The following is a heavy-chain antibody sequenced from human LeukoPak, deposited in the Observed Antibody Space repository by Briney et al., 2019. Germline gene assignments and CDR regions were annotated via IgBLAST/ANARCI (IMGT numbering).Heavy chain of an antibody. D-gene: IGHD6-19*01. CDR2: INTNTGNP. J-gene: IGHJ4*02. CDR3: ARAGGWSIKRYIDY. CDR1: RYIFTNYY. Sequence: GASVKVSCKASRYIFTNYYINWVRQAPGQGLEWMGWINTNTGNPTYAQGFTGRFVFSLDTSVSTAYLQISSLKAEDTAVYYCARAGGWSIKRYIDYWGQGTLVTVSS. V-gene: IGHV7-4-1*02.